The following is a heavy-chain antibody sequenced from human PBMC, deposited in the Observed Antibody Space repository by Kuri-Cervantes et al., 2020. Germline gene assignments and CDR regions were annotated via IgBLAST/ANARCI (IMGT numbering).Heavy chain of an antibody. D-gene: IGHD6-13*01. J-gene: IGHJ2*01. V-gene: IGHV4-28*03. Sequence: SETLSLTCAVSRYSISSNSWWGWIRQPPGKGLEWIGYIYYSGSTYYNPSLKSRVTISVDTSKNQFSLKLSSVTAADTAVYYCAREPYQRGSKQQLLRTKWYFDLWGRGTLVTVSS. CDR2: IYYSGST. CDR1: RYSISSNSW. CDR3: AREPYQRGSKQQLLRTKWYFDL.